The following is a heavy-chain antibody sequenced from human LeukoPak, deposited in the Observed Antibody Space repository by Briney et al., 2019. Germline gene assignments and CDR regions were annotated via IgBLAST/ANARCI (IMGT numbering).Heavy chain of an antibody. CDR3: ARGYYYGSGSYGY. J-gene: IGHJ4*02. CDR2: INHSGST. D-gene: IGHD3-10*01. CDR1: GGSFSGYY. V-gene: IGHV4-34*01. Sequence: SETLSLTCAVYGGSFSGYYWSWIRQPPGKGLEWIGEINHSGSTNYNPSLKSRVTISVDTSKNQFSLKLSSVTAADTAVHYCARGYYYGSGSYGYWGQGTLVTVSS.